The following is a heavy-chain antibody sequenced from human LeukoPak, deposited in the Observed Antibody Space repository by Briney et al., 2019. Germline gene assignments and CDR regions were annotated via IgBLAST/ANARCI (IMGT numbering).Heavy chain of an antibody. D-gene: IGHD3-22*01. CDR3: VRGNYDNRGYSNAFDI. J-gene: IGHJ3*02. Sequence: SETLSLICTVSGASISSSYWSWIRQPPRKRLEWIGYIYYNGNTNSNPSLKSRVTISADTSKNQFSLRLSSVTAADSAVYYCVRGNYDNRGYSNAFDIWGQGAMVTVSS. V-gene: IGHV4-59*01. CDR1: GASISSSY. CDR2: IYYNGNT.